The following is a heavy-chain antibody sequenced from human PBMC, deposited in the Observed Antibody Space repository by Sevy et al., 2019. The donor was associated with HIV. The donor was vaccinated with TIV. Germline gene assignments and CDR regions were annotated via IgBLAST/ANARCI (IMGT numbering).Heavy chain of an antibody. Sequence: ASVKVSCKASGYTFTNYYLHWVRQAPGQGLEWMDIIHPSGGRTSYAQKFQGRVTMTSDTSTTTVYMDLSSLRSEDTAVYYCARGNYYDNSGFPLYYFDYWGRGTPVTVSS. CDR3: ARGNYYDNSGFPLYYFDY. V-gene: IGHV1-46*01. J-gene: IGHJ4*02. D-gene: IGHD3-22*01. CDR1: GYTFTNYY. CDR2: IHPSGGRT.